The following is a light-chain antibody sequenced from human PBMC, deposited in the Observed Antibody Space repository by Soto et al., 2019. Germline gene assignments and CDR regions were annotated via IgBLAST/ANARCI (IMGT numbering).Light chain of an antibody. CDR1: SSDVGGYKY. CDR2: DVN. Sequence: QSVLTQPRSVSGSPGQSVTISWSGTSSDVGGYKYVSWYQQHPGKAPELMIYDVNKRPSGVPDRFSGSKSGNPASLTISGLQAEDEADYYCCSYAGSYTYVFATGTKVTVL. CDR3: CSYAGSYTYV. V-gene: IGLV2-11*01. J-gene: IGLJ1*01.